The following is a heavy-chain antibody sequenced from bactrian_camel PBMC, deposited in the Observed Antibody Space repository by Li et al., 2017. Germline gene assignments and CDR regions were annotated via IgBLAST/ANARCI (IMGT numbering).Heavy chain of an antibody. V-gene: IGHV3S67*01. CDR3: AASDWARYCSGGPRSYEYRH. J-gene: IGHJ4*01. Sequence: DVQLVESGGGLVQPGESLRLSCAASRFTFSSYYMSWVRQAPGKEREGVAAMGSDGITAYAESVKGRFTISKDNAKNTLYLQRDSLKPEDTAMYYCAASDWARYCSGGPRSYEYRHWGHGTQVTVS. CDR1: RFTFSSYY. D-gene: IGHD2*01. CDR2: MGSDGIT.